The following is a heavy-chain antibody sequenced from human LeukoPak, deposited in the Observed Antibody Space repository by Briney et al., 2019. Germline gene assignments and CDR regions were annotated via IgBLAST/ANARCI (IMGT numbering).Heavy chain of an antibody. Sequence: PGESLTISCKGSGYSFTNYWIVWVRQMPGKGLEWMGIIYPGDSDTTYSPSFQGLVTISADKSISTAYLQWSSLKASDTAMYYCARRERASGSSYDSLDVWGQGTTVTVSS. CDR3: ARRERASGSSYDSLDV. V-gene: IGHV5-51*01. CDR1: GYSFTNYW. CDR2: IYPGDSDT. D-gene: IGHD3-10*01. J-gene: IGHJ6*02.